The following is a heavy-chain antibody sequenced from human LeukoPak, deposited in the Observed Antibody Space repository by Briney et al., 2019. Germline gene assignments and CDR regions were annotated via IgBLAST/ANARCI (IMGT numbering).Heavy chain of an antibody. CDR1: GFIFSSYW. CDR3: ARAVRAHPPADF. D-gene: IGHD3-3*01. Sequence: TGGSLRLSCAASGFIFSSYWMHWVRQAPGKGMVWVSRINSDGSSTTYADSVKGRSSISRDNAKNTLYLHLDSLRAEDTGVYYCARAVRAHPPADFWGQGTLVTVSS. CDR2: INSDGSST. J-gene: IGHJ4*02. V-gene: IGHV3-74*01.